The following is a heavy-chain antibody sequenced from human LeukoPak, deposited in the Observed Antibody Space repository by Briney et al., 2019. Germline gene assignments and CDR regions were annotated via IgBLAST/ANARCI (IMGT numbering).Heavy chain of an antibody. V-gene: IGHV4-34*01. CDR3: ARGRLARGATDAFDI. CDR2: INHSGST. Sequence: PSETLSLTCAVYGGSFSGYYWSWIRQPPGKGLEWIGEINHSGSTNYNPSLKSRVTISVDTSKNQFSLKLSSVTAADTAVYYCARGRLARGATDAFDIWGQGTMVTVSS. D-gene: IGHD1-26*01. CDR1: GGSFSGYY. J-gene: IGHJ3*02.